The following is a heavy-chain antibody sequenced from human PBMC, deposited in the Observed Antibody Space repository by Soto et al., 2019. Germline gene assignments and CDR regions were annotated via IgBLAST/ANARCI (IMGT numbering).Heavy chain of an antibody. J-gene: IGHJ2*01. D-gene: IGHD3-9*01. CDR2: INDRESI. V-gene: IGHV4-34*01. Sequence: QVQLQQWGAGPLRPLETLSLTCGVSGGSFSGYYWAWIRQSPGKGLEWIGEINDRESINYNPSLKSRVSISFDSSKNYYSLNLRTVCAADTAVYYSAKEIHDILTGPPWVWYFDLWGRGTLVTVSS. CDR1: GGSFSGYY. CDR3: AKEIHDILTGPPWVWYFDL.